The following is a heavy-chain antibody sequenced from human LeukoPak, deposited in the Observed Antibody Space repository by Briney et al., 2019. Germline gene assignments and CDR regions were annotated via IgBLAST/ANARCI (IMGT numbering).Heavy chain of an antibody. CDR1: GFTFSSYA. CDR2: ISYDGSNK. D-gene: IGHD2-15*01. Sequence: GGSLRLSCAASGFTFSSYAMHWVRQAPGKGLEWVAVISYDGSNKYYADSVKGRFTISRDNSKNTLYLQMNSLRAEDTAVYYCARDSRSGGSSGYWGQGTLVTVS. V-gene: IGHV3-30-3*01. J-gene: IGHJ4*02. CDR3: ARDSRSGGSSGY.